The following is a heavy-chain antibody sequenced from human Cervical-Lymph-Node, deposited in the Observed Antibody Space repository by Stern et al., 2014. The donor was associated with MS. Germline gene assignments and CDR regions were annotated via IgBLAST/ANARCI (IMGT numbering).Heavy chain of an antibody. J-gene: IGHJ5*02. CDR3: ARTDYGDYSGRWFDP. V-gene: IGHV4-59*01. CDR2: VYYGGIT. CDR1: GGSIGTYY. Sequence: QLEESGPGLVKPSETLSLTCTVSGGSIGTYYWNWIRQPPGKGLEWIGHVYYGGITNYNPSLKSRVTMSVDTSKNQFSLKLSSVTAADTAIYYCARTDYGDYSGRWFDPWGQGTPVTVSS. D-gene: IGHD4-17*01.